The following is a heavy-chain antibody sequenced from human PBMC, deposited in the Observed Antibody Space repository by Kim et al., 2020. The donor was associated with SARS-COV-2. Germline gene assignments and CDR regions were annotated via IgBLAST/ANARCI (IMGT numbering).Heavy chain of an antibody. Sequence: GGSLRLSCAASGFIFTSYGMSWVRQAPGKGLEWVSTIGSSGDYTYYADSVKGRFTISRDNSKNTLYLQMNSLRAEDTALYFCAKGSSSGYFDYWGQGTL. D-gene: IGHD3-9*01. J-gene: IGHJ4*02. CDR3: AKGSSSGYFDY. CDR1: GFIFTSYG. CDR2: IGSSGDYT. V-gene: IGHV3-23*01.